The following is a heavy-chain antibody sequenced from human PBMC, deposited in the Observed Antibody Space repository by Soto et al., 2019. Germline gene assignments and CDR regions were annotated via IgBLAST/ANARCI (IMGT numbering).Heavy chain of an antibody. CDR3: ARHLSSSRHTGIDY. CDR1: GGSISSGGYY. CDR2: IYYSGST. J-gene: IGHJ4*02. D-gene: IGHD6-6*01. Sequence: PSETLSLTCTVSGGSISSGGYYWSWIRQHPGKGLEWIGYIYYSGSTYYNPSLKSRVTISVDTSKNQFSLKLSSVTAADTAVYYCARHLSSSRHTGIDYWGQGTLVTVSS. V-gene: IGHV4-31*03.